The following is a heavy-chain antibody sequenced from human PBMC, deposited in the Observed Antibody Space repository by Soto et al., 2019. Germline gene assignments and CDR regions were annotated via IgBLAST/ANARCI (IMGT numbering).Heavy chain of an antibody. V-gene: IGHV1-46*03. CDR3: ASVAMGELSSDDAFDI. CDR1: GYTFTSYY. Sequence: GASVKVSCKASGYTFTSYYMHWVRQAPGQGLEWMGIINPSGGSTSYAQKFQGRVTMTRDTSTSTVYMELSSLRSEDTAVYYCASVAMGELSSDDAFDIWGQGTMVTVSS. CDR2: INPSGGST. J-gene: IGHJ3*02. D-gene: IGHD3-16*02.